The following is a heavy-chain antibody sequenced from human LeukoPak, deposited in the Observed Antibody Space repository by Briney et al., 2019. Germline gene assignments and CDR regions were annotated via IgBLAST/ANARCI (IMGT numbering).Heavy chain of an antibody. CDR1: GGSISNFY. CDR2: IYYSGTT. J-gene: IGHJ5*01. Sequence: PSETLSLTCTVSGGSISNFYWSWIRQPPGKGLEWIGYIYYSGTTKYNPSLKSRVTISVDTSKNQFSLKLNSVTAADTAVYYCGRNHGGWFDSWGQGTLVTVSS. D-gene: IGHD4-23*01. V-gene: IGHV4-59*01. CDR3: GRNHGGWFDS.